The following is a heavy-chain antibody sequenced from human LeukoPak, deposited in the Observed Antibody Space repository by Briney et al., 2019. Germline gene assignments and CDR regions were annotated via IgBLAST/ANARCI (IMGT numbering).Heavy chain of an antibody. Sequence: ETFSLNCTVSGGSISSDYWSWICQPPGKGLEWIGYIYYSGRTYYNPSLKSRITISVDTSKNQFSLKLSSVTAADTAVYYCARGFYSPHYWGQGTLVSVAS. CDR2: IYYSGRT. D-gene: IGHD4-11*01. J-gene: IGHJ4*02. CDR1: GGSISSDY. V-gene: IGHV4-59*01. CDR3: ARGFYSPHY.